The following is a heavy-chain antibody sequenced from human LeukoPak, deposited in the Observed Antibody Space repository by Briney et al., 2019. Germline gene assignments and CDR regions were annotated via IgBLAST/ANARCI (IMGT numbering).Heavy chain of an antibody. CDR3: ARDYRAAGSVDY. D-gene: IGHD6-13*01. Sequence: GASAKVSCKASGYTFTGYYMHWVRQAPGQGLEWMGWINPNSGGTNYAQQFQGRVTMTTDTSISTAYMELSRLRSDDTAMYYCARDYRAAGSVDYWGQGTLVTVSS. J-gene: IGHJ4*02. CDR1: GYTFTGYY. V-gene: IGHV1-2*02. CDR2: INPNSGGT.